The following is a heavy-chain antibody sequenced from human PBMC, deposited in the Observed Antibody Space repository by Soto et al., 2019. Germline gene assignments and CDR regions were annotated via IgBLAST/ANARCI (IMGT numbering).Heavy chain of an antibody. CDR2: IKSKTDGGTT. Sequence: EVQLVESGGGLVKPGGSLRLSCAASGFTFSNAWMSWVRQAPGKGLEWVGRIKSKTDGGTTDYAAPVKGRFTISRDDSKNTLYLQMNSLKTEDTAVYYCTTDDPGVLPAAMQYNWFDPWGQGILVTYSS. CDR1: GFTFSNAW. J-gene: IGHJ5*02. D-gene: IGHD2-2*01. V-gene: IGHV3-15*01. CDR3: TTDDPGVLPAAMQYNWFDP.